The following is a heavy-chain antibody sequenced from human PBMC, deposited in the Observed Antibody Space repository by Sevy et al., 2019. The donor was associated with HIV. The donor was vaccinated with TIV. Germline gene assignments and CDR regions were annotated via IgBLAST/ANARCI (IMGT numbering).Heavy chain of an antibody. D-gene: IGHD6-13*01. CDR3: AKEGERREYSSSWYGEGYYYGMDV. CDR2: ISGSGGST. Sequence: GGSLRLSCAASGFTFSSYPMSWVRQAPGKGLEWVSAISGSGGSTYYADSVKGRFTISRDNSKNTLYLQMNSLRAEDTAVYYCAKEGERREYSSSWYGEGYYYGMDVWGQGTTVTVSS. J-gene: IGHJ6*02. CDR1: GFTFSSYP. V-gene: IGHV3-23*01.